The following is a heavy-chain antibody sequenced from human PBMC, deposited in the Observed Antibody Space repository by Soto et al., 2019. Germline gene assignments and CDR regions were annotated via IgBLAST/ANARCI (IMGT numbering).Heavy chain of an antibody. CDR3: ARGPVYGDPLAHFDY. CDR2: INHSGST. Sequence: QVQLQQWGAGLLKPSETLSLTCAVYGGSFSGYYWSWIRQPPGKGLEWIGEINHSGSTNYNPSLKSRVTISVDTSKNQFSLKLSSVTAADTAVYYCARGPVYGDPLAHFDYWGQGTLVTVSS. D-gene: IGHD4-17*01. V-gene: IGHV4-34*01. CDR1: GGSFSGYY. J-gene: IGHJ4*02.